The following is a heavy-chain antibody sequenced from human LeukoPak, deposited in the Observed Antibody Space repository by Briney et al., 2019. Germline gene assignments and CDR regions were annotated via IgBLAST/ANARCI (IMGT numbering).Heavy chain of an antibody. CDR2: ISDDGTNK. V-gene: IGHV3-30-3*01. CDR1: GFTFSSYA. D-gene: IGHD5-12*01. Sequence: PGGSLRLSCAASGFTFSSYAMHWVRQAPGKGLEWVAIISDDGTNKYYADFVKGRFTISRDNSKNTLYLQMNSLRAEDMAVYYCAREFSGYAFDIWGQGTMVTVSS. CDR3: AREFSGYAFDI. J-gene: IGHJ3*02.